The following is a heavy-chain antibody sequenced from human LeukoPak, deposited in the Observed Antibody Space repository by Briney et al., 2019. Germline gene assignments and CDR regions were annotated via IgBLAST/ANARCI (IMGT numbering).Heavy chain of an antibody. CDR1: GGSISSYY. J-gene: IGHJ6*03. D-gene: IGHD6-6*01. CDR2: IYYSGST. V-gene: IGHV4-59*08. CDR3: ARGGRAARFDYYYYMDV. Sequence: SETLSLTCTVSGGSISSYYWSWIRQPPGKGLEWIGYIYYSGSTNYNPSLKSRVTTSVDTSKNQFSLKLSSVTAADTAVYYCARGGRAARFDYYYYMDVWGKGTTVTVS.